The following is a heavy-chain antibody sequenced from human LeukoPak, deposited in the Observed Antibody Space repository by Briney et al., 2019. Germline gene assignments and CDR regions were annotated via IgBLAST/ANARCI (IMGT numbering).Heavy chain of an antibody. CDR3: ARRFLEWLLPYDY. CDR1: GGSFSGYY. D-gene: IGHD3-3*01. CDR2: INHSGST. V-gene: IGHV4-34*01. J-gene: IGHJ4*02. Sequence: SETLSLTCAVYGGSFSGYYWSWIRQPPGKGLEWIGEINHSGSTNYNPSLKSRVTISVDTSKNQFSLKLSSVTAADTAVYYCARRFLEWLLPYDYWGQGTLVTVSS.